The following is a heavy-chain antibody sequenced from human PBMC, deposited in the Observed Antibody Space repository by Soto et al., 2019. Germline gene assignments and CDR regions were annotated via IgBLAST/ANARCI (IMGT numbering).Heavy chain of an antibody. D-gene: IGHD3-22*01. J-gene: IGHJ4*02. CDR3: ARHFPGGVITTYFDY. CDR1: GGSISSSSYY. V-gene: IGHV4-39*01. CDR2: IYYSGST. Sequence: QLQLQESGPGLVKPSETLSLTCTVSGGSISSSSYYWGWIRQPPGKGLEWIGSIYYSGSTYYNPSLKSRVTISVDTSKNQFSLKLSSVTAADTAVYYCARHFPGGVITTYFDYWGQGTLVTVSS.